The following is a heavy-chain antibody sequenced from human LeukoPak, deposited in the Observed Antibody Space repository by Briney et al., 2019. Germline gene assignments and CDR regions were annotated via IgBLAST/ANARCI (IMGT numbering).Heavy chain of an antibody. D-gene: IGHD2-8*01. CDR3: ARILYPTRGWFDP. V-gene: IGHV4-30-2*01. Sequence: SETLSLTCAVSGGSISSGGYSWSWIRQPPGKGLEWIGYIYHSGSTYYNPSLKSRVTISVDTSKNQFSLKLSSVTAADTAVYYCARILYPTRGWFDPWGQGTLVTVSS. CDR2: IYHSGST. J-gene: IGHJ5*02. CDR1: GGSISSGGYS.